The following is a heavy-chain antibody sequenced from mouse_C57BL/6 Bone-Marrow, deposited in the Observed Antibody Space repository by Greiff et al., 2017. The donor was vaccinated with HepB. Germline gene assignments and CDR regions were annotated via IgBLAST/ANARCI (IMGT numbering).Heavy chain of an antibody. CDR1: GYTFTSYW. V-gene: IGHV1-50*01. D-gene: IGHD1-2*01. J-gene: IGHJ3*01. CDR3: AREARLRLRAWFAY. CDR2: IDPSDSYT. Sequence: VQLQQPGAELVKPGASVKLSCKASGYTFTSYWMQWVKQRPGQGLEWIGEIDPSDSYTNYNQKFKGKATLTVDTSSSTAYMQLSSLTSEDSAVYYCAREARLRLRAWFAYWGQGTLVTVSA.